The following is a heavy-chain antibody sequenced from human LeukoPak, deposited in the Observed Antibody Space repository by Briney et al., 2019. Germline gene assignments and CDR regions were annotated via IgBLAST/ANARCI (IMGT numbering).Heavy chain of an antibody. J-gene: IGHJ6*03. CDR3: ARVRTLGYYYYMDV. Sequence: ASVKDSCKASRYTFTGYYMHWVRPAPGQGLEWMGWINPNSGGTNYAQKFQGRVTMTRDTSISTAYMELSRLRSDDTAVYYCARVRTLGYYYYMDVWGKGTTVTISS. V-gene: IGHV1-2*02. CDR1: RYTFTGYY. D-gene: IGHD1-14*01. CDR2: INPNSGGT.